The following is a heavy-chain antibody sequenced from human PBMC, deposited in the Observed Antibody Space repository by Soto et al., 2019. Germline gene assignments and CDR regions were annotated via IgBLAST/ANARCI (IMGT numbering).Heavy chain of an antibody. CDR3: ARDRTRTLSDYGDYVGNAFDI. D-gene: IGHD4-17*01. Sequence: SETLSLTCTVSGGSISSYYWSWIRQPPGKGLEWIGYIYYSGSTNYNPSLKSRVTISVDTSKNQFSLKLSSVTAADTAVYYCARDRTRTLSDYGDYVGNAFDIWGQGTMVTVSS. CDR2: IYYSGST. V-gene: IGHV4-59*01. CDR1: GGSISSYY. J-gene: IGHJ3*02.